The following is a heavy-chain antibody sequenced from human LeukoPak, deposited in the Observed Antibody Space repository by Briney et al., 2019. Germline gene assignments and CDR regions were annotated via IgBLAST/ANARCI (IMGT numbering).Heavy chain of an antibody. CDR2: IYYSGTT. V-gene: IGHV4-59*01. J-gene: IGHJ4*02. CDR1: GASISSYY. CDR3: ARGVAGISGSFDY. D-gene: IGHD6-19*01. Sequence: PSESLSLTCTASGASISSYYWTWIRQPPGKGLEWIGYIYYSGTTIYNPSLKSRVPTPVDTSENQFFLKLSSVPAAEQAALYCARGVAGISGSFDYWGQGRLVTVSS.